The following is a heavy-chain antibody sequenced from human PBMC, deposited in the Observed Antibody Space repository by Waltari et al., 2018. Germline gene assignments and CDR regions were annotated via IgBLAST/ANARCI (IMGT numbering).Heavy chain of an antibody. Sequence: QVQLQESGPGLVKPSETLSLTCAVSGYSISSGYYWGWIRQPPGKGLEWIGSISHSGSTYYNPSLKSRVTISVDTSKNQFSLKLSSVTAADTAVYYCARGYSSSWYVDPWGQGTLVTVSS. V-gene: IGHV4-38-2*01. CDR3: ARGYSSSWYVDP. CDR2: ISHSGST. J-gene: IGHJ5*02. CDR1: GYSISSGYY. D-gene: IGHD6-13*01.